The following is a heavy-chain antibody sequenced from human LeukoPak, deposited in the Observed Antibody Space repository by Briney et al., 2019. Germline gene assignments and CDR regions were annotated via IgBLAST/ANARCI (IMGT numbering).Heavy chain of an antibody. V-gene: IGHV4-59*01. D-gene: IGHD6-19*01. CDR3: ARDGRAAVAGRPSLLYYYGMDV. J-gene: IGHJ6*02. CDR2: IYYSGST. Sequence: SETLSLTCTVSGGSISSYYWSWIRQPPGKGLEWIGYIYYSGSTNYNPSLKSRVTISVDTSKNQFSLKLSSVTAADTAVYYCARDGRAAVAGRPSLLYYYGMDVWGQGTTVTVSS. CDR1: GGSISSYY.